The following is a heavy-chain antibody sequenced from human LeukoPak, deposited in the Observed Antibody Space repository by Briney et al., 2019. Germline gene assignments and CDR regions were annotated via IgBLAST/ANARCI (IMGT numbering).Heavy chain of an antibody. CDR1: GFSFSSHG. J-gene: IGHJ4*02. V-gene: IGHV3-23*01. Sequence: GGTLRLSCAASGFSFSSHGMSWVRQAPGKGLEWVSGIIGGAGGTYFADSVKGRFTISKDNAKNSLYLQMDSLRAEDTAVYYCARHDFWSGFKGGDYWGQGTLVTVSS. CDR3: ARHDFWSGFKGGDY. CDR2: IIGGAGGT. D-gene: IGHD3-3*01.